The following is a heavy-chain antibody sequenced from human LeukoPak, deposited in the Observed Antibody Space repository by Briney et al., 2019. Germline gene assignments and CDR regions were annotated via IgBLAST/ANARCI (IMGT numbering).Heavy chain of an antibody. J-gene: IGHJ4*02. V-gene: IGHV3-43*02. CDR2: ISGDGGGT. CDR3: ARGGHRQKEF. D-gene: IGHD3-10*01. CDR1: GFTFDDYA. Sequence: GGSLRLSCAASGFTFDDYAMHWVRQAPGKGLEWVSLISGDGGGTYYADSVKGRFTISRDNSKNSLYLQMSGLRVEDTAVYYCARGGHRQKEFWGQGTLVTVSS.